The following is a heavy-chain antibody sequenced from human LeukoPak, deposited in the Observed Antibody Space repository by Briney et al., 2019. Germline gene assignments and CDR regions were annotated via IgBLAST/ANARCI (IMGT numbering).Heavy chain of an antibody. CDR3: ATFRYCSGGSCYSPH. Sequence: GGSLRLSFAASGFTFSSYWMHWVRRAPGKGLVWVSRINSDGSSTSYADSVKGRFTISRDNAKNTLYLQMNSLRAEDTAVYYCATFRYCSGGSCYSPHWGQGTLVTVSS. CDR1: GFTFSSYW. J-gene: IGHJ4*02. V-gene: IGHV3-74*01. CDR2: INSDGSST. D-gene: IGHD2-15*01.